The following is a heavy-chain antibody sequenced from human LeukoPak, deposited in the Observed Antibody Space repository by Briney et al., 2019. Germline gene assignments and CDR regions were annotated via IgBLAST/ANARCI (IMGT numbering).Heavy chain of an antibody. CDR3: AKDTYTNYFDY. D-gene: IGHD4-11*01. Sequence: QPGGSLRLSCAASGLTFSGYAMSWVRQAPGKGLEWVSGISGAGGSTYYADSVEGRFTISRDNSKNTLFLQMNSLRAEDTAVYYCAKDTYTNYFDYWSQGTLVTVSS. J-gene: IGHJ4*02. CDR2: ISGAGGST. V-gene: IGHV3-23*01. CDR1: GLTFSGYA.